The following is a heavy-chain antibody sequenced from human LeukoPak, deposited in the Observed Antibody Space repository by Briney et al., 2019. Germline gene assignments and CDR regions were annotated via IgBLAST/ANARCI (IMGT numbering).Heavy chain of an antibody. V-gene: IGHV4-38-2*02. Sequence: SETLSLTCTVSCYYISSGYYWGWIRQPPGKGLEWIGSIYHSGSTYYNPSLKSRVTISVDTSKNQFSLKLSSVTAADTAVYYCARAREGDGYNLYWDYWGQGTLVTVSS. CDR1: CYYISSGYY. D-gene: IGHD5-24*01. J-gene: IGHJ4*02. CDR3: ARAREGDGYNLYWDY. CDR2: IYHSGST.